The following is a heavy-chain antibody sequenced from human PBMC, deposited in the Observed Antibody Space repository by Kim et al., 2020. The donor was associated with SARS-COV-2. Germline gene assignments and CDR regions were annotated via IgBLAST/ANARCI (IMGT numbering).Heavy chain of an antibody. Sequence: GGSLRLSCAASGFTFSSYAMHWVRQAPGKGLEWVAVISYDGSNKYYADSVKGRFTISRDNSKNTLYLQMNSLRAEDTAVYYCARDSSIAVAGTGLFDYWGQGTLVTVSS. CDR3: ARDSSIAVAGTGLFDY. V-gene: IGHV3-30*04. J-gene: IGHJ4*02. D-gene: IGHD6-19*01. CDR2: ISYDGSNK. CDR1: GFTFSSYA.